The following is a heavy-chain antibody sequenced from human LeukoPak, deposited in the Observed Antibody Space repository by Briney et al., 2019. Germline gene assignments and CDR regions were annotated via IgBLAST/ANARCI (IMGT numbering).Heavy chain of an antibody. CDR2: INPSGGSA. Sequence: SVKLSCKASGYTFTRYYMHWVRQAPGQGLEWMGIINPSGGSARYAQKFRGRVTMTRDTSTSTVYMEVSSLRSEDTAVYYCARLADYDSSLYLSYWGQGTMASVCS. D-gene: IGHD3-22*01. CDR1: GYTFTRYY. J-gene: IGHJ4*02. CDR3: ARLADYDSSLYLSY. V-gene: IGHV1-46*01.